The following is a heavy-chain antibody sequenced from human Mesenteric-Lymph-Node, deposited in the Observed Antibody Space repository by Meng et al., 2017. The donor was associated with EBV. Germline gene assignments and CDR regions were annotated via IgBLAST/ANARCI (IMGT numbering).Heavy chain of an antibody. CDR3: ARHEDSSSWYDY. J-gene: IGHJ4*02. CDR1: GCHISMIIYY. Sequence: EAVPRRLKPSGHLSLTSNFSGCHISMIIYYGGWILQPPGKGLEWIWSIYYSGSTYYNPSLKSRVTISVDTSKNQFSLKLSSVTAADTAVYYCARHEDSSSWYDYWGQGTLVTVSS. CDR2: IYYSGST. D-gene: IGHD6-13*01. V-gene: IGHV4-39*01.